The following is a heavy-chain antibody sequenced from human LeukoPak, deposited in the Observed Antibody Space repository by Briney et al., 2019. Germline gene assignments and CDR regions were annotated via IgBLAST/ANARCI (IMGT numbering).Heavy chain of an antibody. V-gene: IGHV3-21*01. Sequence: GGSLRLSCAASGFTFSDYNMNWVRQAPGKSLEWVSSITSDSRYKYYVDSVRGRFTISRCNAKNTLFLQIDSLRAEDTAVYYCARDPYSGTYRHLYYYYMDVWGKGTTVTISS. CDR1: GFTFSDYN. D-gene: IGHD1-26*01. CDR2: ITSDSRYK. CDR3: ARDPYSGTYRHLYYYYMDV. J-gene: IGHJ6*03.